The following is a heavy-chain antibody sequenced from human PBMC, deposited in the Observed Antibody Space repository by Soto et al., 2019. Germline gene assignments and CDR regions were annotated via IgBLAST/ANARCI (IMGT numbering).Heavy chain of an antibody. J-gene: IGHJ4*02. CDR1: GFSLTTSGVG. CDR3: AHRVLRTVFGLVTTTAIYFDF. Sequence: QITLNESGPMLVKPRQTLTLTCTFSGFSLTTSGVGVGWIRQSPGKAPEWLALIYWDDDKRYSPSLKSRLPITKDTSKNQVVLTMADLDPADIGTYYCAHRVLRTVFGLVTTTAIYFDFWGQGTPVAVSS. CDR2: IYWDDDK. V-gene: IGHV2-5*02. D-gene: IGHD3-3*01.